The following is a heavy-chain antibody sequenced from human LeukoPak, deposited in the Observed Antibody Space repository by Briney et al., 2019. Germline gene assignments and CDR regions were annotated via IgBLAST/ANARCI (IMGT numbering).Heavy chain of an antibody. D-gene: IGHD1-26*01. J-gene: IGHJ5*02. CDR1: GGSISGYY. CDR2: IHSSGYT. V-gene: IGHV4-4*09. Sequence: SETLSLTCTVPGGSISGYYWSWLRQSPGQGLEWIAYIHSSGYTNYNPSLKSRVTISVDTSENQFSLRVSSVTAAGTAVYYCAKRQGPNSGSYDYFDPWGQGTLVTVSS. CDR3: AKRQGPNSGSYDYFDP.